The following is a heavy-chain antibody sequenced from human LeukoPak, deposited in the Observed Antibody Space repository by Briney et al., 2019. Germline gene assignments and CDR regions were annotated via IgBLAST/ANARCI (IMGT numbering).Heavy chain of an antibody. D-gene: IGHD6-19*01. CDR1: GFTFSSYT. V-gene: IGHV3-30*04. CDR2: ISYDGSNK. Sequence: GGSLRLSCAASGFTFSSYTIHWVRQAPGKELEWVAVISYDGSNKYFADSVKGRFTISRDNSKNTLYLQMNSLRAEDTAVYYCARDSGWYRGYFQHWGQGTLVTVSS. CDR3: ARDSGWYRGYFQH. J-gene: IGHJ1*01.